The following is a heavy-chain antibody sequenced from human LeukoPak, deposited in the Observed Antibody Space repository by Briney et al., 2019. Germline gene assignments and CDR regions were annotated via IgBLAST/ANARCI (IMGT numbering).Heavy chain of an antibody. D-gene: IGHD2-2*01. J-gene: IGHJ6*03. CDR1: GGSISSSSYY. Sequence: TSETLSLTCTVSGGSISSSSYYWGWIRQPPGKGLEWIGSIYYSGSTYYNPSLKSRVTISVDTSKNQFSLKLSSVTAADTAAYYCARRVVVVPAARTYYYYMDVWGKGTTVTVSS. CDR2: IYYSGST. V-gene: IGHV4-39*07. CDR3: ARRVVVVPAARTYYYYMDV.